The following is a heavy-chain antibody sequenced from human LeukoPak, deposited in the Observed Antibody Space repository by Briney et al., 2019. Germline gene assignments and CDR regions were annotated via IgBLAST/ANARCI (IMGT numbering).Heavy chain of an antibody. V-gene: IGHV4-61*02. CDR1: RGSISSGNYY. D-gene: IGHD2-15*01. CDR3: ARVDGSCSGGSCPSGNWFDP. J-gene: IGHJ5*02. Sequence: PSETLSLTCTVSRGSISSGNYYWSWIRQPAGKGLTWIGRFHTRGSTNYNPSLKSRVIISVDTSKNQFSLKLNSVTAADTAVYYCARVDGSCSGGSCPSGNWFDPWGQGTLVTVSS. CDR2: FHTRGST.